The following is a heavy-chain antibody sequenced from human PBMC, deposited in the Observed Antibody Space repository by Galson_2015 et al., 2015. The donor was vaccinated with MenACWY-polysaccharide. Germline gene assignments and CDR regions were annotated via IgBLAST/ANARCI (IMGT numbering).Heavy chain of an antibody. Sequence: SLRLSCAASGFTFSSYAIHWVRQGPGKGLEWVAVISYDGTNIYYADSVKGRFPISRDNSKNSLYLQMSSLGTDDTAVYYCARDYCDRATFYGMDVWGQGTSVTVSS. D-gene: IGHD2/OR15-2a*01. J-gene: IGHJ6*02. CDR3: ARDYCDRATFYGMDV. CDR1: GFTFSSYA. V-gene: IGHV3-30-3*01. CDR2: ISYDGTNI.